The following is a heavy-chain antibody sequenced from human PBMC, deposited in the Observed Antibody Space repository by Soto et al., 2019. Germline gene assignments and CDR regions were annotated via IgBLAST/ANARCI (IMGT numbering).Heavy chain of an antibody. CDR2: ISGSGGST. D-gene: IGHD1-26*01. Sequence: GGSLRLSCAASGFTFSSYAMSWVRQAPGKGLEWVSAISGSGGSTYYADSVKGRFTISRDNSKNTLYLQMTSLRAEDTAVYYCAKSWAGELLRVGWFDPWGQGTLVTVSS. CDR3: AKSWAGELLRVGWFDP. V-gene: IGHV3-23*01. J-gene: IGHJ5*02. CDR1: GFTFSSYA.